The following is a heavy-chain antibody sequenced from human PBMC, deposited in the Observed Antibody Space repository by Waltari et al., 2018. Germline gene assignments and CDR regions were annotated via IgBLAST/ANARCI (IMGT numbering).Heavy chain of an antibody. Sequence: QVQLVQSGAEVKKPGASVKVSCKASGYTFTGYYLHWLRQAPGQGLEWMGRINPNSGGTNYAQKFQGRVTMTRDTSISTAYMELSRLRSDDTAVYYCARSVGYYYDSSGTLLGYWGQGTLVTVSS. D-gene: IGHD3-22*01. CDR2: INPNSGGT. CDR1: GYTFTGYY. J-gene: IGHJ4*02. CDR3: ARSVGYYYDSSGTLLGY. V-gene: IGHV1-2*06.